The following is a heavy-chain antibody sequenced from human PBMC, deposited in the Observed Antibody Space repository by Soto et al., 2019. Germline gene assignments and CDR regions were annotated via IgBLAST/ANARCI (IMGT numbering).Heavy chain of an antibody. D-gene: IGHD3-22*01. V-gene: IGHV4-61*01. CDR3: STRAYDTNGYYRFDP. J-gene: IGHJ5*01. CDR2: IYYSGTT. Sequence: SETLSHTCTVSGGPLSSGSYYWSWIRQSPGQGLEWIGYIYYSGTTKYNPSLKSRVSISVDTSKNQFSLTLSTVTAADTAMYYCSTRAYDTNGYYRFDPWGQGTLVTVSS. CDR1: GGPLSSGSYY.